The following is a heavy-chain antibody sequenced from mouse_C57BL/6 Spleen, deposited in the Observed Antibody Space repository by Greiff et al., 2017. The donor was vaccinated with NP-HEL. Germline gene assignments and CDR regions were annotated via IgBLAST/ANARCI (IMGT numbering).Heavy chain of an antibody. CDR3: ARSPHYYGSSDAMDY. CDR2: IDPSDSYT. V-gene: IGHV1-69*01. Sequence: VQLQQPGAELVMPGASVKLSCKASGYTFTSYWMHWVKQRPGPGLEWIGEIDPSDSYTNYNQKFKGKSTLTVDKSSSTAYMQLSSLTSEDSAVYYCARSPHYYGSSDAMDYWGQGTSVTVSS. J-gene: IGHJ4*01. CDR1: GYTFTSYW. D-gene: IGHD1-1*01.